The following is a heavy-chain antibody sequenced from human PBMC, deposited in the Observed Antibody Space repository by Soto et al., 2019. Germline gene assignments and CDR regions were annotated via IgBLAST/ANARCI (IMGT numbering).Heavy chain of an antibody. CDR3: ARWGTTGGLDV. CDR1: GFTFRSYV. D-gene: IGHD3-16*01. Sequence: QVQLVESGGGVVQPGTSLRLSCVGSGFTFRSYVIHWVRQAPGKGLEWVALTSYDGTNNYYGDSVKGRSTISRDNSKNTVDLQMDSLRLEDTSLYYCARWGTTGGLDVWGPGTLVSVSS. V-gene: IGHV3-30*19. CDR2: TSYDGTNN. J-gene: IGHJ4*02.